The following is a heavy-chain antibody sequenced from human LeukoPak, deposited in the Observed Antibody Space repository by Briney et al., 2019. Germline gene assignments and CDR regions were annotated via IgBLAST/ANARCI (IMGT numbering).Heavy chain of an antibody. J-gene: IGHJ6*03. CDR1: GGSISSHY. D-gene: IGHD6-13*01. CDR3: ASLKIDSSSWHYYYYYMDV. Sequence: PSETLSLTCTVSGGSISSHYWSWIRQPPGKGLEWIGYIYYSGSTNYNPSLKSRVTISVDTSKNQFSLKLSSVTAADTAVYYCASLKIDSSSWHYYYYYMDVWGKGTTVTVSS. CDR2: IYYSGST. V-gene: IGHV4-59*11.